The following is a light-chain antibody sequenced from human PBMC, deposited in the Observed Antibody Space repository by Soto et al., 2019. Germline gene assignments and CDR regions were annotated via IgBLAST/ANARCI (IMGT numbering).Light chain of an antibody. CDR1: QSVSNN. Sequence: IVMTQSPASLSVSPGEGATLSCRASQSVSNNLAWYQQKPGQAPRLLIYGASTRATGIPARCSGSGSGTDFTPTISSLQSEDFAVYYCQQYNNWPRGTLGQGTEVEIK. V-gene: IGKV3-15*01. CDR2: GAS. CDR3: QQYNNWPRGT. J-gene: IGKJ1*01.